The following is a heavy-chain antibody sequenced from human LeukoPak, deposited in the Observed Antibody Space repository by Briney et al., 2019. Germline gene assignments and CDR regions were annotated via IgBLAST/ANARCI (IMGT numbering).Heavy chain of an antibody. V-gene: IGHV3-21*01. CDR2: ISSSSSYI. J-gene: IGHJ4*02. CDR3: ARDDIVEGAGFDY. D-gene: IGHD2-15*01. Sequence: GGSLRLSCAASGFTFSSYSMNWVRQAPGKGLEWVSSISSSSSYIYYADSVKGRFTISRDNAKNSLYLQMNSLRAEDTAVYYCARDDIVEGAGFDYWGQGTLVTVSS. CDR1: GFTFSSYS.